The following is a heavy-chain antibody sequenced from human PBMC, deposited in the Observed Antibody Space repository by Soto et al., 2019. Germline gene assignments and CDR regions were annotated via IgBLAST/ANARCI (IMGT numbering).Heavy chain of an antibody. V-gene: IGHV4-34*01. CDR3: ARSPIYDDSSGYFQH. Sequence: SETLSLTCAVYGGSFSGYYWSWIRQPPGKGLEWIGEINHSGSTNYNPSLKSRVTISVDTSKNQFSLKLSSVTAADTAVYYCARSPIYDDSSGYFQHWGQGTLVTVSS. D-gene: IGHD3-22*01. CDR1: GGSFSGYY. CDR2: INHSGST. J-gene: IGHJ1*01.